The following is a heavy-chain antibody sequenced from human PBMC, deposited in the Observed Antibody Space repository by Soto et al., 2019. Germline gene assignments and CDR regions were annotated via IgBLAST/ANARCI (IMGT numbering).Heavy chain of an antibody. CDR3: ARKRGGDYFWGCYRYGSAFDY. J-gene: IGHJ4*02. D-gene: IGHD3-16*02. Sequence: PSETLSLTCAVYGGSFSGYYWSWIRQPPGKGLEWIGEINHSGSTNYNPSLKSRVTISVDTSKNQFSLKLSSVTAADTAVYYCARKRGGDYFWGCYRYGSAFDYWGQGTLVTVSA. CDR2: INHSGST. V-gene: IGHV4-34*01. CDR1: GGSFSGYY.